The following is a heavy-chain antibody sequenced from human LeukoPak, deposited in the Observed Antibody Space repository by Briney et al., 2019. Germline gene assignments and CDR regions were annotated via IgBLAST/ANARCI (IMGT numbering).Heavy chain of an antibody. J-gene: IGHJ6*02. Sequence: ASVKVSCKASGYIFTGNYMHWVRQAPGQGLEWMGWINPNGGGINYAQKFQGRVTMTRDTSISTAYMELSWLRSDDTAVYYCAGDLSSSFDWFPDGHYGMDVWGQGTTVTVSS. D-gene: IGHD3-9*01. V-gene: IGHV1-2*02. CDR3: AGDLSSSFDWFPDGHYGMDV. CDR2: INPNGGGI. CDR1: GYIFTGNY.